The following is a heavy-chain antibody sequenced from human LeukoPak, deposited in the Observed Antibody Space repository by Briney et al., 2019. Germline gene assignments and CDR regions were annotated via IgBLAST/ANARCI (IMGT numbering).Heavy chain of an antibody. CDR3: ARDKDSSGWPPFYFDY. D-gene: IGHD6-19*01. CDR2: INPNSSGT. J-gene: IGHJ4*02. Sequence: ASVKVSCRASGYTFTNYYIHWVRQAPGQGLEWMGWINPNSSGTNYAQKFQGRVTMTRDTSISTAYMELSRLRSDDTAVYYCARDKDSSGWPPFYFDYWGQGALVTVSS. CDR1: GYTFTNYY. V-gene: IGHV1-2*02.